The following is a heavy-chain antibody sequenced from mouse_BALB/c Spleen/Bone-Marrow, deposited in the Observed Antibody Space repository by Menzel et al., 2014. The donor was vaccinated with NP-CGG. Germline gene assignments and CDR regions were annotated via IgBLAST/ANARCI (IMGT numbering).Heavy chain of an antibody. J-gene: IGHJ2*01. CDR2: ISTYSGNT. CDR1: GYTFTDYA. D-gene: IGHD1-1*01. CDR3: ARRGYGSSLFDY. Sequence: GQREESGPELVRPGVSVKISCKGSGYTFTDYAMHWVKQSHAKSLEWIGVISTYSGNTNYNQKFKGKATMTVDKSSSTAYMELARLTSEDSAIYYCARRGYGSSLFDYWGQGTTLPVSS. V-gene: IGHV1-67*01.